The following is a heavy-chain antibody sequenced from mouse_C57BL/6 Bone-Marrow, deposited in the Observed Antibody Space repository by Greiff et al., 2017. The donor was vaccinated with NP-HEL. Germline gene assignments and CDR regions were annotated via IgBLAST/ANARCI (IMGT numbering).Heavy chain of an antibody. CDR2: FHPYNDDT. J-gene: IGHJ3*01. CDR3: DRSDTRVYDGYCVPWFAY. Sequence: QVQLQQSGAELVKPGASVKMSCKASGYTFTTYPIEWMKQNHGKSLEWIGNFHPYNDDTKYNEKFKGKATLTVEKSSSTVYLELSRLTSDDSAVYAGDRSDTRVYDGYCVPWFAYWGQGTLVTVSA. V-gene: IGHV1-47*01. D-gene: IGHD2-3*01. CDR1: GYTFTTYP.